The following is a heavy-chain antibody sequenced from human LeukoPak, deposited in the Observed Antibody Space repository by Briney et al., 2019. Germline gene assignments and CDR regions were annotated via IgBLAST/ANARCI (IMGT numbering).Heavy chain of an antibody. Sequence: GGSLRLSCAASGFTFSNAWMSWVRQAPGKGLEWVGRIKTKTNGGTTDYAAPVKGRFTTSRDNSKNTLYLQVNSLKIEGTAVYYCTTDLYGGNEFDYWGQGTLVTVSS. J-gene: IGHJ4*02. CDR3: TTDLYGGNEFDY. D-gene: IGHD2-15*01. CDR1: GFTFSNAW. V-gene: IGHV3-15*01. CDR2: IKTKTNGGTT.